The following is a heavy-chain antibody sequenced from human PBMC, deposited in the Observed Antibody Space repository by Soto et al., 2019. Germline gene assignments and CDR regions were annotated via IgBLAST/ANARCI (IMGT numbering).Heavy chain of an antibody. V-gene: IGHV1-69*13. CDR3: ARGSGSVSVVIPDGGSAFDI. CDR1: GGTFSSYA. J-gene: IGHJ3*02. D-gene: IGHD3-16*02. Sequence: ASVKVSCKASGGTFSSYAISWVRQAPGQGLEWMGGIIPIFGTANYAQKFQGRVTITADESTSTAYMELSSLRSEDTAVYYCARGSGSVSVVIPDGGSAFDIWGQGTMVTVSS. CDR2: IIPIFGTA.